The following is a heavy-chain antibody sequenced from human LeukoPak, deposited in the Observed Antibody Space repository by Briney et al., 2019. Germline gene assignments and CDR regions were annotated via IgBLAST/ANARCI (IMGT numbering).Heavy chain of an antibody. Sequence: GGSLRLSCAASGFTFSNYAMTWVRQAPGEGLEWVSSLSGRGDNTFYADSVKGRFTISRDNSENTLHLQMNSLRAEDTAVYYCARDYNCWGQGTLVTVSS. CDR1: GFTFSNYA. CDR3: ARDYNC. J-gene: IGHJ4*02. V-gene: IGHV3-23*01. D-gene: IGHD3-10*01. CDR2: LSGRGDNT.